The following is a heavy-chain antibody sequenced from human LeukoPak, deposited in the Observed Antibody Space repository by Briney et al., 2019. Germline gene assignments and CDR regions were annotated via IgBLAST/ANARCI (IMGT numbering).Heavy chain of an antibody. Sequence: GESLQISCQGSGYSFINYWIAWVRQLPGKGLEWMGIIYPGDSDARYSPSFQGQVTMSVDKSSSTAYLQWNSLKASDTAIYYCSRHEHLADEVEYWGQGTLVIVTS. CDR3: SRHEHLADEVEY. CDR2: IYPGDSDA. J-gene: IGHJ4*02. CDR1: GYSFINYW. D-gene: IGHD1/OR15-1a*01. V-gene: IGHV5-51*01.